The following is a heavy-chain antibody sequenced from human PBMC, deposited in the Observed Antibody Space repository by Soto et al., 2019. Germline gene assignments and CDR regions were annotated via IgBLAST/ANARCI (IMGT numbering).Heavy chain of an antibody. D-gene: IGHD4-4*01. V-gene: IGHV3-30-3*01. CDR2: ISYDGSNK. J-gene: IGHJ6*02. CDR3: ARWGDGYNNQFAYYGMDV. Sequence: QVQLVESGGGVVQPGRSLRLSCAASGFTFSSYAMHWVRQAPGKGLEWVAVISYDGSNKYYADSVKGRFTISRDNSKNTLYLQMNSLRAEDTAVYYCARWGDGYNNQFAYYGMDVWGQGTTVTVSS. CDR1: GFTFSSYA.